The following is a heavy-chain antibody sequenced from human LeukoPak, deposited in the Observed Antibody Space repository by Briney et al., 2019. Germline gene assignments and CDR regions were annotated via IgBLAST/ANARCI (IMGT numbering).Heavy chain of an antibody. CDR1: GFTFSSYA. D-gene: IGHD3-16*02. CDR2: INHSGST. J-gene: IGHJ5*02. CDR3: ARTRGAFGGVIAQRRSWFDP. V-gene: IGHV4-34*01. Sequence: PGGSLRLSCAASGFTFSSYAMSWIRQPPGKGLEWIGEINHSGSTNYNPSLKSRVTISEDTSKNQFSLKLSSVTAADTAVYYCARTRGAFGGVIAQRRSWFDPWGQGTLVTVSS.